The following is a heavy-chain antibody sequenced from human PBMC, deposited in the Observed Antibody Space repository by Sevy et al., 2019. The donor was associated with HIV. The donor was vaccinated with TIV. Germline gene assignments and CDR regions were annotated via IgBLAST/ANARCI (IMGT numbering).Heavy chain of an antibody. V-gene: IGHV1-24*01. D-gene: IGHD3-22*01. CDR3: ATTKDYYDSSGYPFDY. J-gene: IGHJ4*02. CDR2: FDPEDGET. CDR1: GYTLTELS. Sequence: ASVKVSCKVSGYTLTELSMHWVRQAPGKGLEWMGSFDPEDGETIYQQKFQGRVTLTEDTSTDTAYMELSSLRSEDTAVYYCATTKDYYDSSGYPFDYGGQGTLVTV.